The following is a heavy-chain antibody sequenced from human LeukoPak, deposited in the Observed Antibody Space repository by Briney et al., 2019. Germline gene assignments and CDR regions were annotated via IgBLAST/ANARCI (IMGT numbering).Heavy chain of an antibody. D-gene: IGHD6-6*01. J-gene: IGHJ5*02. CDR3: ARGGLADSFDP. CDR1: GFTFSSYA. V-gene: IGHV3-23*01. Sequence: GGSLRLSCAASGFTFSSYAMSWVRQAPGKGLEWVSAISGSGGSTYYADSVKGRFTVSRDTSKNTLYLQMHSLRAEDTAVYYCARGGLADSFDPWGQGTLVTVSS. CDR2: ISGSGGST.